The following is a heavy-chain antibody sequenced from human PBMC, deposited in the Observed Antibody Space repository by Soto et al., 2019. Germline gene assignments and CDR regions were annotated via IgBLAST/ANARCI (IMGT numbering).Heavy chain of an antibody. CDR1: GGSITSNNW. V-gene: IGHV4-4*02. D-gene: IGHD3-22*01. CDR3: ARGRSYYYDSSGYRH. Sequence: SETLSLTCAVSGGSITSNNWWSWVRQPPGKGLEWIGEIYHSGSINYNPSLNSRVTISVDTSKNQFSLKLSSVTAADTAVYYWARGRSYYYDSSGYRHWGQGTLXTVSS. CDR2: IYHSGSI. J-gene: IGHJ4*02.